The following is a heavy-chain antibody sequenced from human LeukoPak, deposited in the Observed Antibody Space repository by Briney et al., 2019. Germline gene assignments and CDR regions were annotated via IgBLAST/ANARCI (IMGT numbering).Heavy chain of an antibody. CDR1: GGSISSGSYY. J-gene: IGHJ4*02. CDR3: ARVYGSGSWFND. D-gene: IGHD3-10*01. Sequence: SETLSLTCTVSGGSISSGSYYWSWIRQPAGKGLEWIGRIYTSGSTNYNPSLKSRVTISIDTSANQFSLKVTSVTAADTAVYYCARVYGSGSWFNDWGQGALVTVSS. V-gene: IGHV4-61*02. CDR2: IYTSGST.